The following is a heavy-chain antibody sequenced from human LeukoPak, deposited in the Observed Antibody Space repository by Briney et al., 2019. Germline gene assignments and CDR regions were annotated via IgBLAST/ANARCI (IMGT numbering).Heavy chain of an antibody. CDR2: ISWNSGSI. Sequence: GGSLRLSCAASGFTFDDYAMHWVRQAPGKGLEWVSGISWNSGSIGYADSVKGRFTISRDNAKNSLYLQMNSLRAEDTALYYCAKGAYYDSSGYYDIWGQGTLVTVSS. V-gene: IGHV3-9*01. J-gene: IGHJ4*02. CDR3: AKGAYYDSSGYYDI. CDR1: GFTFDDYA. D-gene: IGHD3-22*01.